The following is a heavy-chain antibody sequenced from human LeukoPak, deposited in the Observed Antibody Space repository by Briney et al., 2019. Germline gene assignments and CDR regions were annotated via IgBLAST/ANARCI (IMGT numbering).Heavy chain of an antibody. CDR1: GSTFSSYS. J-gene: IGHJ5*02. V-gene: IGHV1-69*05. CDR2: IIPIFGTA. D-gene: IGHD6-13*01. Sequence: SVKISCKTSGSTFSSYSISWVRQAPGQGLEWMGGIIPIFGTANYAQKFKGRVTITTDESTSTAYMELSSLRSEDTAGYYCARGHSSSWYPNNWFDPWGQGTLVTVSS. CDR3: ARGHSSSWYPNNWFDP.